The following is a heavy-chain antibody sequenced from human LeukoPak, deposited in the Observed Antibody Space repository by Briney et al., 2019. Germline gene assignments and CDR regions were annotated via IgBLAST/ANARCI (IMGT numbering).Heavy chain of an antibody. J-gene: IGHJ4*02. V-gene: IGHV3-48*01. CDR1: GFTFSSYH. Sequence: GGSLRLSCVGSGFTFSSYHMNWVRQAPGKGLEWVSYISSSSSTIYYADSVKGRFTISRDNAKNTLYLQMNNLRAEDTALYYCANDGSSRPFDYWGQGTLVTVSS. D-gene: IGHD6-6*01. CDR2: ISSSSSTI. CDR3: ANDGSSRPFDY.